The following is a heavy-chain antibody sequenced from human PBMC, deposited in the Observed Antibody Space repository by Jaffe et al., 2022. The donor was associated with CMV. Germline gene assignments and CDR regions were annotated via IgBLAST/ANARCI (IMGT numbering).Heavy chain of an antibody. D-gene: IGHD2-2*01. J-gene: IGHJ6*02. CDR1: GYTFTSYY. V-gene: IGHV1-46*01. CDR3: ARGPPYCSSTSCYRSYGMDV. CDR2: INPSGGST. Sequence: QVQLVQSGAEVKKPGASVKVSCKASGYTFTSYYMHWVRQAPGQGLEWMGIINPSGGSTSYAQKFQGRVTMTRDTSTSTVYMELSSLRSEDTAVYYCARGPPYCSSTSCYRSYGMDVWGQGTTVTVSS.